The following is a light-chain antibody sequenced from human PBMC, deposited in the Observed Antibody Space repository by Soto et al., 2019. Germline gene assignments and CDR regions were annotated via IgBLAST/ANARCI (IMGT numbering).Light chain of an antibody. CDR2: ETS. CDR3: QQYNRWPLT. V-gene: IGKV3-15*01. Sequence: EIVMTQSPGTLSVSPGDTATLSCRASQSFRNNLAWYQQRRGQAPRLLIYETSTRATGIPARFSGSGSGTDVTLTISSLQSEDSAVYFCQQYNRWPLTFGGGTKVEIK. J-gene: IGKJ4*01. CDR1: QSFRNN.